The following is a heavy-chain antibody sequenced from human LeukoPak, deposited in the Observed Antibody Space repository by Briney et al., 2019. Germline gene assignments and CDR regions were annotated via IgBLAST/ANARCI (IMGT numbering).Heavy chain of an antibody. CDR3: AREDDSWGPNNLDL. CDR2: IDTSSSTM. J-gene: IGHJ3*01. CDR1: AFTFSDYS. D-gene: IGHD7-27*01. V-gene: IGHV3-48*02. Sequence: GGSLRLSCAASAFTFSDYSMNWVRQAPGKGREWISYIDTSSSTMYYADSVMDRFTISRDNAKESLYLQMNSLRDEDTAVYYCAREDDSWGPNNLDLWGQGTMDTVSS.